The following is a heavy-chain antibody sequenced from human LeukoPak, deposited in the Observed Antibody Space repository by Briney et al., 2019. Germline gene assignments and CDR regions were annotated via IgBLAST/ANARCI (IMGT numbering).Heavy chain of an antibody. D-gene: IGHD3-22*01. V-gene: IGHV4-61*02. Sequence: SQTLSLTCTVSGGSISSGSYYWSWIPRPAGKRLEWIGRIYTSGSTHYNPSLKSRVTISVDTSKNQFSLRLSSVTGADTAVYYCARDTVVISHDAFDIWGLGTMVTVSS. J-gene: IGHJ3*02. CDR2: IYTSGST. CDR3: ARDTVVISHDAFDI. CDR1: GGSISSGSYY.